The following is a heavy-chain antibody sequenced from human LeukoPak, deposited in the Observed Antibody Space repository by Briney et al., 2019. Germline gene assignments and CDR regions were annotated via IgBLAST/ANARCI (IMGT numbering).Heavy chain of an antibody. CDR2: IIPIFGTQ. J-gene: IGHJ4*02. V-gene: IGHV1-69*13. CDR1: GDTFSSYA. D-gene: IGHD1-7*01. CDR3: ARDNKWNYPFDY. Sequence: SVKVSCKASGDTFSSYAFSWVRQAPGQGLEWMGGIIPIFGTQNYAQKFQGRVTISADESTSTAYMELSSLRSEDTAVYYCARDNKWNYPFDYWGQGTLVTVSS.